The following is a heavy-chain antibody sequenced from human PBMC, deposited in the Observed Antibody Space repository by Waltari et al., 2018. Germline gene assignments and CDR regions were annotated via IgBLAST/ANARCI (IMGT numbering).Heavy chain of an antibody. V-gene: IGHV3-74*01. D-gene: IGHD3-10*01. J-gene: IGHJ6*02. CDR3: ARVARKTYSSPVPGRYYYYGMDV. CDR1: GFTFTKYG. Sequence: EEQLVESGGGLIQPGESLRVSCAVSGFTFTKYGMNWVSQSPGKGLVWVARINSDGSDTSYADFVKGRFTISRDNAKNTVYLQMKSLRAEDTAVYFCARVARKTYSSPVPGRYYYYGMDVWGLGTTVTVSS. CDR2: INSDGSDT.